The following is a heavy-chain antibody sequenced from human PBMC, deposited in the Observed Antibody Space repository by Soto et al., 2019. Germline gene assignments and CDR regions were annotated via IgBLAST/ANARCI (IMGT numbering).Heavy chain of an antibody. V-gene: IGHV1-69*02. CDR3: ASALSVRGELPGCFDY. D-gene: IGHD1-26*01. J-gene: IGHJ4*02. Sequence: QVQLVQSGAEVKKPGSSVKVSCKASGGTFSSYTISWVRQAPGQGLEWMGRIIPLLGIANYAQKFQGRVTITADKSTSTVYMELRSLRSEDTAVYCCASALSVRGELPGCFDYWGQGTLVTVSS. CDR2: IIPLLGIA. CDR1: GGTFSSYT.